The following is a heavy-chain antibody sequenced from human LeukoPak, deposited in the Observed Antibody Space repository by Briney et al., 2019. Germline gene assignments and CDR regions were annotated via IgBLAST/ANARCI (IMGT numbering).Heavy chain of an antibody. CDR2: IYYSGST. D-gene: IGHD2-15*01. J-gene: IGHJ4*02. V-gene: IGHV4-39*01. CDR1: GGSISSSSYY. Sequence: PSETLSLTCTVSGGSISSSSYYWGWIRQPPGKGLEWIGSIYYSGSTYYNPSLKSRVTISVDTSKNQFSLKLSSVTAADTAVYYCARHRPRGYCSGGSCYSYFDYWGQGTLVTVSS. CDR3: ARHRPRGYCSGGSCYSYFDY.